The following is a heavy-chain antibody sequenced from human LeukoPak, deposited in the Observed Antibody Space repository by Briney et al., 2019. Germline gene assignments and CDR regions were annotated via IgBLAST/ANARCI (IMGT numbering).Heavy chain of an antibody. CDR3: ARDTYYYGSGTYNWFDP. CDR2: FNHIYGTT. D-gene: IGHD3-10*01. Sequence: ASVKVSCKASGGSLKNFAISWVRQAPGQGPEWMGGFNHIYGTTNYAQKFQGRVTITTDESTSTAYMELSSLRSEDTAVYYCARDTYYYGSGTYNWFDPWGQGTLVTVSS. J-gene: IGHJ5*02. V-gene: IGHV1-69*05. CDR1: GGSLKNFA.